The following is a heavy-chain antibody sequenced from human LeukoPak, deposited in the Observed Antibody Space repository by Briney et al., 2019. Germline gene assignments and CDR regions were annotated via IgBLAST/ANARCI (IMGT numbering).Heavy chain of an antibody. CDR1: GGSISSYY. J-gene: IGHJ5*02. Sequence: ASETLSPTCTVSGGSISSYYWGWIRQPPGKGLEWIGSIYYSGSTYYNPSLKSRVTISVDTSKNQFSLKLSSVTAADTAVYYCARHLVCSGGSCIFNWFDPWGQGTLVTVSS. CDR2: IYYSGST. V-gene: IGHV4-39*01. CDR3: ARHLVCSGGSCIFNWFDP. D-gene: IGHD2-15*01.